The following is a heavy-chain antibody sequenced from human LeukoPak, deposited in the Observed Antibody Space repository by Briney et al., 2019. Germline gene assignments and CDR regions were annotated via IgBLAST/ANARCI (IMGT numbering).Heavy chain of an antibody. V-gene: IGHV3-66*01. CDR3: ARDGDQQYYFDY. Sequence: GGSLRLSCAASGFTVSSNYMSWVRQAPGEGLEWVSVIYSGGSTYYADSVKGRFTISRDNSKNTLYLQMNSLRAEDTAVYYCARDGDQQYYFDYWGQGTLVTVSS. J-gene: IGHJ4*02. CDR2: IYSGGST. D-gene: IGHD4-17*01. CDR1: GFTVSSNY.